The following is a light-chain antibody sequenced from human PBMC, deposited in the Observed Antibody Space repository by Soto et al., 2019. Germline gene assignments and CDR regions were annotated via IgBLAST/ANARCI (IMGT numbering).Light chain of an antibody. CDR3: QQRSNWVT. CDR1: QSVSSSY. Sequence: EIVLTQYPAPLSLSPGGRATLSRRASQSVSSSYLAWYQQKPGQAPRLLIYDASNRATGIPARFSGSGSGTDFTLTISSLEPEDFAVYYCQQRSNWVTFGQGTRLEIK. J-gene: IGKJ5*01. V-gene: IGKV3D-20*02. CDR2: DAS.